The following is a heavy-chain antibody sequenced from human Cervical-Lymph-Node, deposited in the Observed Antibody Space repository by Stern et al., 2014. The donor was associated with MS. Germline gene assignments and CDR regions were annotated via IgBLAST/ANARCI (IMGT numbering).Heavy chain of an antibody. Sequence: VQLVESGAEVKKPGSSVKVSCQASGGTFTTHPITWVRQAPGQGLEWMGGVIPFLNTANYAQKFQGRITITADKSTGTTNMEISSLRSNDTAVYYCASSLVSSGHWGQGTLVIVS. V-gene: IGHV1-69*06. CDR3: ASSLVSSGH. CDR2: VIPFLNTA. D-gene: IGHD5-12*01. CDR1: GGTFTTHP. J-gene: IGHJ4*02.